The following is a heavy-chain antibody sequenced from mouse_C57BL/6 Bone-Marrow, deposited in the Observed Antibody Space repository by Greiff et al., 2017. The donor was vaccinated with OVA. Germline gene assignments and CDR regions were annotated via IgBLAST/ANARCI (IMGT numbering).Heavy chain of an antibody. CDR3: AREGYYGSSQYFDV. Sequence: VQLQQPGAELVKPGASVKLSCKASGYTFTSYWMHWVKQRPGQGLEWIGMIHPNSGSTNYNERLKSKATLTVDKSSSTAYMQLSSLTSEDSAVYYCAREGYYGSSQYFDVWGTGTTVTVSS. D-gene: IGHD1-1*01. CDR2: IHPNSGST. J-gene: IGHJ1*03. V-gene: IGHV1-64*01. CDR1: GYTFTSYW.